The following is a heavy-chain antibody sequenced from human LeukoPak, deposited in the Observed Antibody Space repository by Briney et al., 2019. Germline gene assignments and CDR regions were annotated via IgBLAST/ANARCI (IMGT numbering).Heavy chain of an antibody. CDR3: AKDRGRAAAAREDYFDY. V-gene: IGHV3-30*18. J-gene: IGHJ4*02. CDR1: GFTFSSYG. D-gene: IGHD6-13*01. CDR2: ISYDGSNK. Sequence: GGSLRLSCAASGFTFSSYGMHWVRQAPGKGLEWLAVISYDGSNKYYADSVKGRFTISRDNSKNTLYLQMNSLRAEDTAVYYCAKDRGRAAAAREDYFDYWGQGTLVTVSS.